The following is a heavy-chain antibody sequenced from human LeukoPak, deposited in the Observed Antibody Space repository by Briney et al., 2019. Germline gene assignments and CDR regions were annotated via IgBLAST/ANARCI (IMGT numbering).Heavy chain of an antibody. J-gene: IGHJ4*02. CDR3: AKKGFDNTIVCYFDQ. CDR2: IWYDGSNK. Sequence: PGGSLRLSCAASGFTFSSYGMHWVRQAPGKGLEWVAVIWYDGSNKYYADSVKGRFTISRDNSKNTVYLQMNSLRAEDTAIYYCAKKGFDNTIVCYFDQWGQGTLVTVSS. V-gene: IGHV3-33*06. D-gene: IGHD2/OR15-2a*01. CDR1: GFTFSSYG.